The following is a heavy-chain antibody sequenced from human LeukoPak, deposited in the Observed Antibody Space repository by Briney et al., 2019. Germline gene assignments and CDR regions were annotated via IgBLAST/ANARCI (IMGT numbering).Heavy chain of an antibody. Sequence: SETLSLTCTVSGGSISSYYWSWIRQPPGKGLEWIGYIYYSRSTDYNSSLKSRVTMSIDTSKNQFYLKLSSATAADTAVYYCARNQVLPFDVFNLWGQGTMVTVSS. CDR2: IYYSRST. V-gene: IGHV4-59*08. D-gene: IGHD1-14*01. CDR1: GGSISSYY. CDR3: ARNQVLPFDVFNL. J-gene: IGHJ3*01.